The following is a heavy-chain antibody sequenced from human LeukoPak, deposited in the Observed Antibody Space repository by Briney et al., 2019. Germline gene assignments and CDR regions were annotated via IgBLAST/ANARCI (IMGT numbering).Heavy chain of an antibody. Sequence: SETLSLTCAVSGGSISSGGYSWSWIRQPPGKGLGWIGYIYHSGSTYYNPSLKSRVTISVDRSKNQFSLKLSSVTAADTAVYYCARYKTTAFDIWGQGTMVTVSS. D-gene: IGHD4-11*01. V-gene: IGHV4-30-2*01. CDR3: ARYKTTAFDI. J-gene: IGHJ3*02. CDR2: IYHSGST. CDR1: GGSISSGGYS.